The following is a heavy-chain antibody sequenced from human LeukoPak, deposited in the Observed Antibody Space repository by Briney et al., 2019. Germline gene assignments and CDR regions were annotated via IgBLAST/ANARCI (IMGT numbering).Heavy chain of an antibody. V-gene: IGHV3-21*01. J-gene: IGHJ4*02. CDR3: ARYYYTSGSSFDY. Sequence: GGSLRLSCAASGFTFSSYNMNWVRQAPGKGLEWVSSVSGTSSYIYYADSVKGRFTISRDNAKNSLYLQMNGLRAEDTAVYYCARYYYTSGSSFDYWGQGTLVTVSS. CDR2: VSGTSSYI. D-gene: IGHD3-10*01. CDR1: GFTFSSYN.